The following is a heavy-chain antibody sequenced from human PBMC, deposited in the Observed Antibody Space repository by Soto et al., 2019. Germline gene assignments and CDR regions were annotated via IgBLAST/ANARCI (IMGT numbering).Heavy chain of an antibody. CDR2: IKSKTDGGTT. V-gene: IGHV3-15*01. J-gene: IGHJ4*02. CDR3: TTEPHYYYDSSGPYYFDY. CDR1: GFTFSNAW. Sequence: EVQLVESGGGLVKPGGSLRLSCAASGFTFSNAWMSWVRQAPGKGLEWVGHIKSKTDGGTTDYAAPVKGRFTISRDDSKNTLYLQMNSLKTEDTAVYYCTTEPHYYYDSSGPYYFDYWGQGTLVTVSS. D-gene: IGHD3-22*01.